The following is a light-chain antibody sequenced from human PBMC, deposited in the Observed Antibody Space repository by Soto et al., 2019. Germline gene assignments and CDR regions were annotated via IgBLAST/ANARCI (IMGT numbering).Light chain of an antibody. CDR3: QSYDSSLKV. V-gene: IGLV1-40*01. CDR1: SSNIGAGYD. CDR2: GNS. Sequence: QSALTQPPSVSGAPGQRVTSSCTGSSSNIGAGYDVHWYQQLPGTAPKLLIYGNSNRPSGVPDRFSGSKSGTSASLAITGLQAEDEADYYCQSYDSSLKVFGTGTKVTVL. J-gene: IGLJ1*01.